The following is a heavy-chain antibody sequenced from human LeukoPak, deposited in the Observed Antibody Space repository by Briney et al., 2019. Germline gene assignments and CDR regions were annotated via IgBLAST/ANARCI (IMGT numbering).Heavy chain of an antibody. CDR1: GSTFSNAW. CDR2: IRSKVDGGTI. J-gene: IGHJ5*02. Sequence: SGGSLRLSCAGSGSTFSNAWMDWVRQAPGKGLEWVGRIRSKVDGGTIYYAAPVKGRFTISRDDSTNTVFLQMNNLKSEDTAVYYCSDYGDYRWGQGTLVIVSS. V-gene: IGHV3-15*07. CDR3: SDYGDYR. D-gene: IGHD4-17*01.